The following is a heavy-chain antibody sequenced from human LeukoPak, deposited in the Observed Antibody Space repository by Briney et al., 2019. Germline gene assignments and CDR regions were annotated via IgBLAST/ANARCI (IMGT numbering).Heavy chain of an antibody. CDR3: AKAWRTPSPASGSYLLDY. CDR1: GFTFSSYA. Sequence: RTGGSLRLSCAASGFTFSSYAMSWVRQAPGKGLEWVSAISGSGGSTYYADSVKGRLTISRDNSKNTLYLQMNSLRAEDTAVYYCAKAWRTPSPASGSYLLDYWGQGTLVTVSS. J-gene: IGHJ4*02. CDR2: ISGSGGST. D-gene: IGHD1-26*01. V-gene: IGHV3-23*01.